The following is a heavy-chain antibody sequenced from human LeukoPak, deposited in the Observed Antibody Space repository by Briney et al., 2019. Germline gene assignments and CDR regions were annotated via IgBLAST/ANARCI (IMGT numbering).Heavy chain of an antibody. CDR2: ISGSGDST. J-gene: IGHJ4*02. D-gene: IGHD3-10*01. CDR3: AKEIWFGEPRGSFDY. V-gene: IGHV3-23*01. CDR1: GFTFTSYA. Sequence: GGSLRLSCAASGFTFTSYAMSWVRQAPGKGLEWVSGISGSGDSTDYADSVKGRFTISRDNSKNTLYLQMNSLRAEDTAVYYCAKEIWFGEPRGSFDYWGQGTLVTVSS.